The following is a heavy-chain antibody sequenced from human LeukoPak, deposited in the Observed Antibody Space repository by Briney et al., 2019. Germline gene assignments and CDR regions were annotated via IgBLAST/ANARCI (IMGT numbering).Heavy chain of an antibody. D-gene: IGHD6-13*01. Sequence: SETLSLTCTVSGGSISGYYWSWIRQPPGKGLEWIGYIYYSGSTNYNPSLKSRVTISVDTSKNQFSLKLSSVTAADTAVYYCARLSIAAAGAYYGMDVWGQGTTVTVSS. V-gene: IGHV4-59*01. CDR2: IYYSGST. J-gene: IGHJ6*02. CDR3: ARLSIAAAGAYYGMDV. CDR1: GGSISGYY.